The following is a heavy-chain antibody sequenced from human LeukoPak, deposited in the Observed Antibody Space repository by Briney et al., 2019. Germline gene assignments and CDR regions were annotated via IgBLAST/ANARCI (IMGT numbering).Heavy chain of an antibody. J-gene: IGHJ2*01. CDR3: ATYGDYGGWYFDL. CDR2: IYYSGST. Sequence: PSETLSLTCTVSGGSISSSSYYWGWIRQPPGKGLEWIGSIYYSGSTYYNPSLKSRVTISVDTSKNQFSLKLSSVTAADTAVYYCATYGDYGGWYFDLWGRGTLVTASS. V-gene: IGHV4-39*01. CDR1: GGSISSSSYY. D-gene: IGHD4-17*01.